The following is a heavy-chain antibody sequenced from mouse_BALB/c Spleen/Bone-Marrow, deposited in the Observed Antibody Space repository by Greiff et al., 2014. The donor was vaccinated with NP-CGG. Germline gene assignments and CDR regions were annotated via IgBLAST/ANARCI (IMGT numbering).Heavy chain of an antibody. V-gene: IGHV1-18*01. Sequence: EVKLEESGPELVKPGASVKISCKTSGYTFTEYTMHWVKQSHGKSLEWIGGINPNNGGTSYNQKFKGKATLTVDKSSSTAYMELRSLTSEDSAVYYCASRVGRSYWYFDVWGAGTTVTVSS. D-gene: IGHD4-1*01. CDR1: GYTFTEYT. CDR3: ASRVGRSYWYFDV. J-gene: IGHJ1*01. CDR2: INPNNGGT.